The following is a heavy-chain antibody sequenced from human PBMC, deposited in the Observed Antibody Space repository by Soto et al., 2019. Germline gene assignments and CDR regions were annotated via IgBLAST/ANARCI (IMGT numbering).Heavy chain of an antibody. D-gene: IGHD2-2*01. CDR2: INAGNGNT. CDR3: ARRYCSSTSCYSGWQPSDY. J-gene: IGHJ4*02. Sequence: QVQLVQSGAEVKKPGASVKVSCKASGYTFTSYAMHWVRQAPGQRLEWMGWINAGNGNTKYSQKFQGRVTITRDTSASTAYMELSSLRSEDTAVYYCARRYCSSTSCYSGWQPSDYWGQGTLVTVSS. CDR1: GYTFTSYA. V-gene: IGHV1-3*01.